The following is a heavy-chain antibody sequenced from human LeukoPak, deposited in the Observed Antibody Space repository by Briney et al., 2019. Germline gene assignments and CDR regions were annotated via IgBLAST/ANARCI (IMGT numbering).Heavy chain of an antibody. J-gene: IGHJ4*02. CDR1: NYSISSGYY. Sequence: SETLSLTCTVFNYSISSGYYWAWIRPPPGKGLEWIASVSHSGSTYYNPSLKSRVTISLDTSYNQFSLKVRSVTGADTAAYFCARDRSGYDLSYFDYWGQGTLVTVSS. D-gene: IGHD5-12*01. V-gene: IGHV4-38-2*02. CDR2: VSHSGST. CDR3: ARDRSGYDLSYFDY.